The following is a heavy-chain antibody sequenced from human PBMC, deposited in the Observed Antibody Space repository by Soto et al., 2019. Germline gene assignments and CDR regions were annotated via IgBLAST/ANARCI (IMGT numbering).Heavy chain of an antibody. V-gene: IGHV4-59*01. Sequence: SETLSLTCTVSGGSISSYYWSWIRQPPGKGLEWIGYIYYSGSTNYNPSLKSRVTISVDTSKNQFSLKLSSVTAADTAVYYCARDCPYYDFWSGSLGGGMDGWGQGTTVTVSS. CDR2: IYYSGST. D-gene: IGHD3-3*01. CDR1: GGSISSYY. CDR3: ARDCPYYDFWSGSLGGGMDG. J-gene: IGHJ6*02.